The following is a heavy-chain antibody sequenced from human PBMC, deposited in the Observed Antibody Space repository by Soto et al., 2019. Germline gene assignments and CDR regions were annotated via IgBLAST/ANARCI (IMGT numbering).Heavy chain of an antibody. CDR3: ARHASNCSSTSCAYNWFDP. D-gene: IGHD2-2*01. Sequence: GESLKISCKGSGYSFTSYWIGWVRQMPGKGLGWMGIIYPGDSDTRYSPSFQGQVTISADKSISTAYLQWSSLKASDTAMYYCARHASNCSSTSCAYNWFDPWGQGTLVTVSS. CDR1: GYSFTSYW. V-gene: IGHV5-51*01. J-gene: IGHJ5*02. CDR2: IYPGDSDT.